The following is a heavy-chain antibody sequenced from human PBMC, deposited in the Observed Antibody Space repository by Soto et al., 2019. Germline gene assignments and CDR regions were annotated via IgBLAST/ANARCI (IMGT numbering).Heavy chain of an antibody. Sequence: PGGVPRLSCAASGFPFGTFVMTWFRQAPGGGLEWVASITDSGYTASYAETVEGRFTVSRDNSKNKLHLQMNDLRAEDTATYYCAKNGQWLATPPEAWGQGTLVTVSS. D-gene: IGHD6-19*01. CDR1: GFPFGTFV. CDR3: AKNGQWLATPPEA. V-gene: IGHV3-23*01. CDR2: ITDSGYTA. J-gene: IGHJ4*02.